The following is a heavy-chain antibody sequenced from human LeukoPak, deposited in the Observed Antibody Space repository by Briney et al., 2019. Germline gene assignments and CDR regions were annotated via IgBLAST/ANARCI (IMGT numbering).Heavy chain of an antibody. J-gene: IGHJ4*02. V-gene: IGHV4-30-4*08. D-gene: IGHD2-21*01. CDR1: GVSISSGDYY. CDR3: ARVGKYCGGDCYSVKY. CDR2: IYYSGST. Sequence: SQTLSLTCTVSGVSISSGDYYWSRIRQPPGKGLEWIGYIYYSGSTYYNPSLKSRVTISVDTSKSQFSLKLTSVTAADTAVYYCARVGKYCGGDCYSVKYWGQGTLVTVSS.